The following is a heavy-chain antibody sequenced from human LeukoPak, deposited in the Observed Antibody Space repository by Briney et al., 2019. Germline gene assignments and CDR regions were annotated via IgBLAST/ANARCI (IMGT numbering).Heavy chain of an antibody. V-gene: IGHV5-51*01. CDR3: ARHVAYYYDSSGYYPNYYYGMDV. J-gene: IGHJ6*02. D-gene: IGHD3-22*01. CDR2: IYPGDSDT. Sequence: GESLKISCKGSGYSFTSYWISWVRQMPGKGLEWMGIIYPGDSDTRYSPSFQGQVTISADKSISTAYLQWSSLKASDTAMYYCARHVAYYYDSSGYYPNYYYGMDVWGQGTTVTVSS. CDR1: GYSFTSYW.